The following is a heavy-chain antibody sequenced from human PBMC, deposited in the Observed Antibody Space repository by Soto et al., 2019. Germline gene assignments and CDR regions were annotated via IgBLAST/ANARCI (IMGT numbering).Heavy chain of an antibody. CDR1: GGTFSSYA. CDR2: IIPIFGTA. V-gene: IGHV1-69*13. CDR3: AREGGDGYIVDY. J-gene: IGHJ4*02. Sequence: ASVKVSCKASGGTFSSYAISWVRQAPGQGLEWMGGIIPIFGTANYAQKFQGRATITADESTSTAYMELSSLRSEDTAVYYCAREGGDGYIVDYWGQGTLVTVSS. D-gene: IGHD3-16*01.